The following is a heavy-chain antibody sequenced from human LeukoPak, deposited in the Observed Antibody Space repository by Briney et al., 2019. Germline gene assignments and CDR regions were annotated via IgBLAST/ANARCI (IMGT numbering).Heavy chain of an antibody. CDR2: IYYSGST. D-gene: IGHD2-2*01. J-gene: IGHJ4*02. CDR3: ARLLKYCSSTSCYNFDY. V-gene: IGHV4-39*01. Sequence: SETLSLTCTVSGGSISSGDYYWSWIRQPPGKGLEWIGSIYYSGSTYYNPSLKSRVTISVDTSKNQFSLKLSSVTAADTAVYYCARLLKYCSSTSCYNFDYWGQGTLVTVSS. CDR1: GGSISSGDYY.